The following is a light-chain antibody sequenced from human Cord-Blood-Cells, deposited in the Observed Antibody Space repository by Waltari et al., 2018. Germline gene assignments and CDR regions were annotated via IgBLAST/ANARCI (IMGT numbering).Light chain of an antibody. CDR2: RNN. CDR1: SSNIGSNY. V-gene: IGLV1-47*01. J-gene: IGLJ2*01. CDR3: AAWDDSLSGVV. Sequence: QSVLTQPPSASGTTGQRVTIPCSGSSSNIGSNYVYWYQQLPGTAPKLLIYRNNQRPSGVPDRFSGSKSGTSASLAISGLRSEDEADYYCAAWDDSLSGVVFGGGTKLTVL.